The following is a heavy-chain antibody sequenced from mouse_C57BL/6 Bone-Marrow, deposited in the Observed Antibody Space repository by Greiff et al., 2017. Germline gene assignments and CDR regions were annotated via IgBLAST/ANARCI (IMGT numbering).Heavy chain of an antibody. D-gene: IGHD2-3*01. V-gene: IGHV5-6*01. CDR2: ISSGGSYT. J-gene: IGHJ3*01. Sequence: DVHLVESGGDLVKPGGSLKLSCAASGFTFSSYGMSWVRQTPDKRLEWVATISSGGSYTYYPDSVKGRFTISRDNAKNTLYLQMSSLKSEDTAMYYCARPIYDGYYGFAYWGQGTLVTVSA. CDR1: GFTFSSYG. CDR3: ARPIYDGYYGFAY.